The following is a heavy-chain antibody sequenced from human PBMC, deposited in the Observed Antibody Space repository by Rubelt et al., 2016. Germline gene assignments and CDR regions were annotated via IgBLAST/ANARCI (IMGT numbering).Heavy chain of an antibody. J-gene: IGHJ4*02. CDR2: IIPILGIA. CDR1: GGTFSSYA. Sequence: VQLVQSGAEVKKPGSSVKVSCKASGGTFSSYAISWVRQAPGQGLEWMGRIIPILGIANYAQKVKGRVTITADKSTGTADMERSSLSAEDTAVYYCASLQYSSGWYSDYWGQGTLVTVSS. CDR3: ASLQYSSGWYSDY. D-gene: IGHD6-19*01. V-gene: IGHV1-69*04.